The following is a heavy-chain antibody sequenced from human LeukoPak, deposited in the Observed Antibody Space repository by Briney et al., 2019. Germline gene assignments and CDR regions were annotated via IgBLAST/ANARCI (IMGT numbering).Heavy chain of an antibody. CDR1: GFTFSGYG. Sequence: GGSLRLSCAASGFTFSGYGMSWVRQAPGKGLEWVSSISNSGGSTYHADSVKGRFTISRDNSKNTLYLQMNSLRAEDTAVYYCAKTYHSSPAHYYYYYYMDVWAKGTTVTIPS. J-gene: IGHJ6*03. D-gene: IGHD6-13*01. CDR3: AKTYHSSPAHYYYYYYMDV. V-gene: IGHV3-23*01. CDR2: ISNSGGST.